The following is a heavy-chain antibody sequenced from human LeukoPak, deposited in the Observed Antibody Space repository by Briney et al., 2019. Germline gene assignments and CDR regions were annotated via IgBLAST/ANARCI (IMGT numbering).Heavy chain of an antibody. CDR2: IYYGGST. D-gene: IGHD1-26*01. CDR3: AGGVGATTYF. J-gene: IGHJ4*02. Sequence: PSETLSLTCTVSGGSFSSSDDYGGWIRQPPGKGLEWIVFIYYGGSTYYHPSLKSRFTISMDTSKGQLSLRLTSVTAADTAVYYCAGGVGATTYFWGQGTLVTVSS. V-gene: IGHV4-39*07. CDR1: GGSFSSSDDY.